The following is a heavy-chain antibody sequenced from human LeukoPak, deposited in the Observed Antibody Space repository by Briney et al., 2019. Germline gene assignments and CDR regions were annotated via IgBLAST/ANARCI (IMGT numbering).Heavy chain of an antibody. CDR3: ARAKFGDPVAYDI. V-gene: IGHV4-34*01. CDR1: GGSFSDYY. CDR2: IYHSGST. D-gene: IGHD3-10*01. J-gene: IGHJ3*02. Sequence: SETLSLTCAVYGGSFSDYYWNWIRQTPGKELEWNGEIYHSGSTKYNPSLKSRVTMLVDTSKNQFSLKLRSVTASDTAVYYCARAKFGDPVAYDIWGQGTTVTVSS.